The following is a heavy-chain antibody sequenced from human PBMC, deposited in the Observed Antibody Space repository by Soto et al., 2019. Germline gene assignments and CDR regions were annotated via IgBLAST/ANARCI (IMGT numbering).Heavy chain of an antibody. V-gene: IGHV3-23*01. CDR3: AKVSSSSYHYYYGLDI. CDR2: ISGGGDST. Sequence: GGSLRLSCAASGFTFSSYAMSWVRQAPGKGLNWVSAISGGGDSTYYADSVKGRFTISRDNFKNTLYLQMNSLRAEDTGVYYCAKVSSSSYHYYYGLDIWGQGTTVTVS. CDR1: GFTFSSYA. J-gene: IGHJ6*02. D-gene: IGHD6-6*01.